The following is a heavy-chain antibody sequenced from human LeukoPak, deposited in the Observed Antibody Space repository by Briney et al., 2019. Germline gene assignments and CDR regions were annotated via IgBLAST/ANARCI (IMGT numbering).Heavy chain of an antibody. CDR1: GFTFSSYG. CDR3: ARGVQFSWYLIYYFDY. J-gene: IGHJ4*02. V-gene: IGHV3-33*01. D-gene: IGHD6-13*01. Sequence: GGSLRLSCAASGFTFSSYGMHWVRQAPGKGLEWVAVIWYDGSNKYYADSVKGRFTISRDNSKNTLYLQMNSLRAEDTAAYYCARGVQFSWYLIYYFDYWGQGTLVTVSS. CDR2: IWYDGSNK.